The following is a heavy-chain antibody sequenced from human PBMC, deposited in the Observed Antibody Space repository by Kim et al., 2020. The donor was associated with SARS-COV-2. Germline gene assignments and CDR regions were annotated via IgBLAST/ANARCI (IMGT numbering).Heavy chain of an antibody. D-gene: IGHD1-7*01. V-gene: IGHV3-23*01. CDR1: GFTFSNYA. CDR2: ISTSGANT. CDR3: AERRLSSRGNYDYDY. J-gene: IGHJ4*02. Sequence: GGSLRLSCAASGFTFSNYAMTWVRQAPGKGLEWVSAISTSGANTYYADSVKGRFTTSRDNAKNTLYLQMNSLRAEDTAVYYCAERRLSSRGNYDYDYWGQGTLVTVSS.